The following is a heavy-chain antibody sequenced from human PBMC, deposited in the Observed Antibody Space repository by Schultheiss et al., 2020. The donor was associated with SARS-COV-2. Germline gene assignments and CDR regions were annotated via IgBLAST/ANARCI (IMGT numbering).Heavy chain of an antibody. V-gene: IGHV1-2*04. D-gene: IGHD3-9*01. CDR3: ARWEGGGMTGYSQDY. Sequence: ASVKVSCKASGYTFTGYYMHWVRQAPGQGLEWMGWINPNSGGTNYAQKFQGWVTMTRDTSISTAYMELSRLRSDDTAVYYCARWEGGGMTGYSQDYWGQGTLVTVSS. CDR2: INPNSGGT. J-gene: IGHJ4*02. CDR1: GYTFTGYY.